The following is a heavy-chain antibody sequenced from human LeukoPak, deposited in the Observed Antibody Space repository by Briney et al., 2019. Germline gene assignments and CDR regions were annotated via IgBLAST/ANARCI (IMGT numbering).Heavy chain of an antibody. J-gene: IGHJ6*03. V-gene: IGHV3-48*04. CDR1: GFTFNNAW. Sequence: PGGSLRLSCAVSGFTFNNAWLTWVRQAPGKGLEWVSYISSSGSTIYYADSVKGRFTISRDNAKNSLYLQMNSLRAEDTAVYYCARNSRDIVVVVAATRDYYYYMDVWGKGTTVTISS. D-gene: IGHD2-15*01. CDR3: ARNSRDIVVVVAATRDYYYYMDV. CDR2: ISSSGSTI.